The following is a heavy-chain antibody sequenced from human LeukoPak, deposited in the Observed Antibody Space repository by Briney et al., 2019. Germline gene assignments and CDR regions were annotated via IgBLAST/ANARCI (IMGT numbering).Heavy chain of an antibody. Sequence: SETLSLTCTVSGGSISSGGYYWSWIRQHPGKGLEWIAYMYSSGSTYYNPSLRRRITISLYTSKTQFSLKLTSLTAADTAVYYCARTKPLAAAGGAFDIWGQGTTVSVSS. J-gene: IGHJ3*02. D-gene: IGHD6-13*01. CDR2: MYSSGST. V-gene: IGHV4-31*03. CDR3: ARTKPLAAAGGAFDI. CDR1: GGSISSGGYY.